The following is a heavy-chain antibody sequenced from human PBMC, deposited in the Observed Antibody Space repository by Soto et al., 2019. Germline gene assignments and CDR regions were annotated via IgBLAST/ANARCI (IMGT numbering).Heavy chain of an antibody. Sequence: ASVKVSCKASGYTFTSYGISWVRQAPGQGLEWMGWISAYNGNTNYAQKLQGRVTMTTDTSTSTAYMELRSLRSDDTAVYYCARVFNMVRGVPYYFDYWGQGTRVTVSS. CDR1: GYTFTSYG. CDR2: ISAYNGNT. D-gene: IGHD3-10*01. J-gene: IGHJ4*02. V-gene: IGHV1-18*04. CDR3: ARVFNMVRGVPYYFDY.